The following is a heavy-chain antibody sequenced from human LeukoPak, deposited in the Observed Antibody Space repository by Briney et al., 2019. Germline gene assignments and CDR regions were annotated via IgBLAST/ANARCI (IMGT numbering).Heavy chain of an antibody. CDR2: INHDGSEK. J-gene: IGHJ4*02. CDR3: ARGSGWLDY. Sequence: GGSLRLSCAASGFSFSTHSLTWLRQAPGKGLQWVATINHDGSEKDYVDSVKGRFTISRDNAENSLYLQLNSLRAEDTAIYYCARGSGWLDYWGQGTLVTVSS. D-gene: IGHD6-19*01. CDR1: GFSFSTHS. V-gene: IGHV3-7*03.